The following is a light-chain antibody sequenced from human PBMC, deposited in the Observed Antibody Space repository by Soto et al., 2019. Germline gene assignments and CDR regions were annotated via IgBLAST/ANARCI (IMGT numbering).Light chain of an antibody. CDR1: QSVGSN. V-gene: IGKV3-20*01. CDR3: QQYGTSEII. CDR2: DTS. Sequence: EIVMTQSPATLFVSPGDRATLSCRASQSVGSNLAWYQQKPGQAPRLLIYDTSSRATGVPDRYSASGSGTDFTLTISRLEPEDFAVFFCQQYGTSEIIFGQGTRLEIK. J-gene: IGKJ5*01.